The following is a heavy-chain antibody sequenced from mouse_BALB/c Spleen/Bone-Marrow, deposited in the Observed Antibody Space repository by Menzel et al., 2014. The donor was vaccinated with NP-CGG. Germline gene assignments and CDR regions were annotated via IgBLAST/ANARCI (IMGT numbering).Heavy chain of an antibody. CDR2: ISSGSSTI. V-gene: IGHV5-17*02. Sequence: EVKLMESGGGLVQPGGSRKLSCAASGLTFSSFGMHWVRQAPEKGLEWVAYISSGSSTIYYADTVKGRFTISRDNPKNTLFLQMTSLRSEDTAMYYCARGAYYYGSSYDAMDYWVKEPQSPSPQ. CDR1: GLTFSSFG. J-gene: IGHJ4*01. D-gene: IGHD1-1*01. CDR3: ARGAYYYGSSYDAMDY.